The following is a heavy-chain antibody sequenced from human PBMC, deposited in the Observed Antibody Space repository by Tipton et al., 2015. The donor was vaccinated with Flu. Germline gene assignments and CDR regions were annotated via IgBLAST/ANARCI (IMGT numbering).Heavy chain of an antibody. J-gene: IGHJ5*02. Sequence: TLSLTCIVSGDSIRSDYFWGWIRQPPGKGLEWIGSVSRSGTTNYNPSLKSRVTISIDTSKNQFSLKMKSVTAADKAVYYCVRRDYSNYVSDPKSWFDPWGQGTLVTVSS. CDR2: VSRSGTT. D-gene: IGHD4-11*01. CDR1: GDSIRSDYF. CDR3: VRRDYSNYVSDPKSWFDP. V-gene: IGHV4-38-2*02.